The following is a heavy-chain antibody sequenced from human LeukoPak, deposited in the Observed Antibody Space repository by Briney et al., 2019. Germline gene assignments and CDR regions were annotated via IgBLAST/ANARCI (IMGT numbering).Heavy chain of an antibody. CDR2: ISGRDDST. CDR3: AKWGDYDILTGYYDPDY. Sequence: GGSLRLSCAASGFTVTNYAMYCVRQAPGKGLEWVSAISGRDDSTYYADSVKGRFTISRDTSKNTLFLQMNRLRAEDTAVYYCAKWGDYDILTGYYDPDYWGQGTLVTVSS. D-gene: IGHD3-9*01. J-gene: IGHJ4*02. V-gene: IGHV3-23*01. CDR1: GFTVTNYA.